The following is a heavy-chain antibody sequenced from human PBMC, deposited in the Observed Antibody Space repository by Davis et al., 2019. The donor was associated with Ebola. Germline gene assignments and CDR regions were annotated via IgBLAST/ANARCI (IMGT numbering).Heavy chain of an antibody. J-gene: IGHJ5*02. D-gene: IGHD2-8*01. CDR1: GFTFSSYE. CDR2: ISSSGSTI. CDR3: ARGGGRMLPPGWFDP. Sequence: PGGSLRLSCAASGFTFSSYEMNWVRQAPGKGLEWVSYISSSGSTIYYADSVKGRFTISRDNAKNSLYLQMNSLRAEDTAVYYCARGGGRMLPPGWFDPWGQGTLVTVSS. V-gene: IGHV3-48*03.